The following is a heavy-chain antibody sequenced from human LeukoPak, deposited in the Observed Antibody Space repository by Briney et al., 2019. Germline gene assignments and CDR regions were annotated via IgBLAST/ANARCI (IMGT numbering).Heavy chain of an antibody. CDR3: ARDYSVGLYSN. Sequence: GGSLRLSCAASGFTVSSNYMSWVRQAPGKGLEWVSVIYSGGSTYYAGSVKGRFTISRDNSKNTLYLQMNSLRAEDTAVYYCARDYSVGLYSNWGQGTLVTVSS. J-gene: IGHJ4*02. CDR1: GFTVSSNY. D-gene: IGHD6-13*01. V-gene: IGHV3-66*01. CDR2: IYSGGST.